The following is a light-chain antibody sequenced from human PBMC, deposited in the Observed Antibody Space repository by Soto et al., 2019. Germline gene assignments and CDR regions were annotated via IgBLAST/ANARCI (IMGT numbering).Light chain of an antibody. CDR3: QHFGNSLWT. J-gene: IGKJ1*01. CDR2: GAS. Sequence: EIVLTQSPGTLSLSPGERATLSCRASQSVASRNLAWYQQKSGQAPRXIIYGASSREIQTPDRFSGSGSGTEFTLTISGLEPEDFAVYYCQHFGNSLWTFGQGTKVDIK. V-gene: IGKV3-20*01. CDR1: QSVASRN.